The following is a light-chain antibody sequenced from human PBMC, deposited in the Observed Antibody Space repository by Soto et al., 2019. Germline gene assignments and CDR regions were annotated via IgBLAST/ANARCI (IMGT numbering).Light chain of an antibody. CDR1: SNDVGGFSY. V-gene: IGLV2-8*01. J-gene: IGLJ2*01. Sequence: QSALTQPPSASGSPGQSVTISCTGTSNDVGGFSYVSWYQHHPGKAPRLIIYEASKRPSGVPARFSGSKSGITASLTVSGLQAEDEADYYCGSYTGSNSFVFGGGTKVTVL. CDR2: EAS. CDR3: GSYTGSNSFV.